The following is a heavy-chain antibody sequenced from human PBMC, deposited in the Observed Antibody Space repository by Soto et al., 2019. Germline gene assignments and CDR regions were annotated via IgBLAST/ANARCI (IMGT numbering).Heavy chain of an antibody. J-gene: IGHJ4*02. Sequence: SETLSLTCTVSGGSISSYYWSWIRQPPGKGLEWIGYIYYSGSTNYNPSLKSRVTISVDTSKNQFSLKLNSMTAADTAIYYCARVGGSGWNFDSWGQGILVTVS. V-gene: IGHV4-59*01. CDR3: ARVGGSGWNFDS. CDR1: GGSISSYY. D-gene: IGHD6-19*01. CDR2: IYYSGST.